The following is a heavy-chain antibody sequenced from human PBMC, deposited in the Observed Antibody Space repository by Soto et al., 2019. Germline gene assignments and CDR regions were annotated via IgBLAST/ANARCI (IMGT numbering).Heavy chain of an antibody. D-gene: IGHD3-9*01. CDR3: ARGGGRYFDWFLPFDY. CDR2: IYYSGST. CDR1: GGSISSGDYY. V-gene: IGHV4-30-4*01. Sequence: QVQLQESGPGLVKPSQTLSLTCTVSGGSISSGDYYWSWIRQPPGKGLEWIGYIYYSGSTYYNPSLKSRVTISVHTSKNQFSLKLSSVTAGDTAAYYCARGGGRYFDWFLPFDYWGQGTLVTVSS. J-gene: IGHJ4*02.